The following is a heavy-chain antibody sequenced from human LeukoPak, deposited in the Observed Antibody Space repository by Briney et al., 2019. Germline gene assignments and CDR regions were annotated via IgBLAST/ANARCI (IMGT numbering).Heavy chain of an antibody. D-gene: IGHD5-12*01. V-gene: IGHV3-33*01. CDR2: IWYDGSNK. CDR1: GFTFSSYG. J-gene: IGHJ4*02. CDR3: ATMGRGLSGYSGYDIDY. Sequence: AGGSLRLSCAASGFTFSSYGMHWVRQAPGKGPEWVAVIWYDGSNKYYADSVKGRFTISRDNSKNTLYLQMNSLRAEDTAVYYCATMGRGLSGYSGYDIDYWGQGTLVTVSS.